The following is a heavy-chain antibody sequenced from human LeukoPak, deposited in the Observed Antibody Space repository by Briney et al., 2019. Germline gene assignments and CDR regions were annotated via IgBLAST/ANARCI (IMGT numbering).Heavy chain of an antibody. CDR3: ARDSGRGYSYGYLDY. J-gene: IGHJ4*02. CDR1: GFTFSSYS. D-gene: IGHD5-18*01. V-gene: IGHV3-48*01. CDR2: ISSSSSTI. Sequence: GGSLRLSCAASGFTFSSYSMNWVRQAPGKGLEWVSYISSSSSTIYYADSVKGRFTISRDNAKNSLYLQMNSLRAEDTAVYYCARDSGRGYSYGYLDYWGQGTLVTVSS.